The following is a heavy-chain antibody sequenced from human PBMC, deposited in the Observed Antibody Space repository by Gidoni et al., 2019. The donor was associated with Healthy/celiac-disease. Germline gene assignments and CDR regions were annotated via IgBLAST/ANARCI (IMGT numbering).Heavy chain of an antibody. V-gene: IGHV4-61*01. Sequence: QVQLQESGPGLVKPSETLSPTCTVSGGSVSSGSYYWSWIRQPPGKGLEWIGYIYYSGSTNDSPSLKSRVTISVDTSKNQFSLKLSSVTAADTAVYYCARVESRIAVAGFWFDPWGQGTLVTVSS. CDR2: IYYSGST. J-gene: IGHJ5*02. CDR3: ARVESRIAVAGFWFDP. D-gene: IGHD6-19*01. CDR1: GGSVSSGSYY.